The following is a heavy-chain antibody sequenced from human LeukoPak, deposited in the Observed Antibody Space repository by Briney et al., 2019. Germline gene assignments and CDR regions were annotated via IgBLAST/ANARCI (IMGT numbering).Heavy chain of an antibody. Sequence: GGSLRLSCAASGFIFTDYWMHWVRQAPGKELVWVARIRGDGRATTYADSVKGRFTISRDNAMNTGFLQMKCLRAEDTGTYYCARFYFPEEHDRAWYEAHWGQGVLVTVS. CDR3: ARFYFPEEHDRAWYEAH. D-gene: IGHD6-19*01. CDR1: GFIFTDYW. CDR2: IRGDGRAT. V-gene: IGHV3-74*01. J-gene: IGHJ4*02.